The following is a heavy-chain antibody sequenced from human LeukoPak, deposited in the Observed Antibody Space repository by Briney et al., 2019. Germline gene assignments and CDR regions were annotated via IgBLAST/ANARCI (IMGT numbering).Heavy chain of an antibody. CDR3: ARDHPDSSGYTWGYYFDY. Sequence: PSQTLSLTCTVSGGSISSGSYYWNWIRQPAGKGLEWIGRIYTSGSTNYNPSLKSRVTISVDTSKNQFSLKLSSVTAADTAVYYCARDHPDSSGYTWGYYFDYWGQGTLVTVSS. J-gene: IGHJ4*02. CDR2: IYTSGST. CDR1: GGSISSGSYY. V-gene: IGHV4-61*02. D-gene: IGHD3-22*01.